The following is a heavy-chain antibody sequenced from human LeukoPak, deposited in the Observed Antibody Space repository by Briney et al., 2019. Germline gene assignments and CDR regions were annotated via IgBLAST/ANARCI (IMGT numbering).Heavy chain of an antibody. CDR3: ARDPYSGRYGDYYYYMDV. CDR1: GFTFSSHG. J-gene: IGHJ6*03. CDR2: ITSGTRT. V-gene: IGHV3-21*01. Sequence: GGSLRLSCVASGFTFSSHGMNWVRQAPGKGLEWVSGITSGTRTYYADSVTGRFTISRDNAKNSLYLQMNSLRAEDTAVYYCARDPYSGRYGDYYYYMDVWGKGTTVTISS. D-gene: IGHD1-26*01.